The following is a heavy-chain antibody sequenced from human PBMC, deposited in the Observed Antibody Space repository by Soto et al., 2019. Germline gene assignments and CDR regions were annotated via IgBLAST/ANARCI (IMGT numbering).Heavy chain of an antibody. V-gene: IGHV3-9*01. CDR2: ISWNSGSI. J-gene: IGHJ6*03. D-gene: IGHD1-26*01. CDR3: AKAGVGYYYMDV. CDR1: GFTFDDYA. Sequence: EVQLVESGGGLVQPGRSLRLSCAASGFTFDDYAMHWVRQAPGKGLEWVSGISWNSGSIGYADSVKGRFTISRDNAKNSLYLQMNSLRAEDTALYYCAKAGVGYYYMDVWGKGTTVTVSS.